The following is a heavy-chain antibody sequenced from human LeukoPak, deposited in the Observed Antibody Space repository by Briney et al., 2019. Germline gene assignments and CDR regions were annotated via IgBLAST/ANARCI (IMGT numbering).Heavy chain of an antibody. CDR3: ARGYCSGGSCSYPN. D-gene: IGHD2-15*01. CDR1: GSTFSSYE. Sequence: GGSLRLSCAASGSTFSSYEMNWVRQAPGKGLEWVSYISSSGSTIYYADSVKGRFTISRDNAKNSLYLQMNSLRAEDTAVYYCARGYCSGGSCSYPNWGQGTLVTVSS. CDR2: ISSSGSTI. J-gene: IGHJ4*02. V-gene: IGHV3-48*03.